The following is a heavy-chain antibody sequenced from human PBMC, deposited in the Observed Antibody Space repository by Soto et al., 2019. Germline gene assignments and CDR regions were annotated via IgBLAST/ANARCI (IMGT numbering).Heavy chain of an antibody. CDR3: AACIWTSYYYYNMDV. J-gene: IGHJ6*02. CDR2: IIPLFGTT. D-gene: IGHD3-3*01. V-gene: IGHV1-69*06. CDR1: GDTFSSYA. Sequence: AASVKGYCKASGDTFSSYAISWVRQAPGQGLQWMGGIIPLFGTTNYAQRFQGRVTITADRSTSTAHMELSSLGSDDTAVYYCAACIWTSYYYYNMDVWGQGTTVTVYS.